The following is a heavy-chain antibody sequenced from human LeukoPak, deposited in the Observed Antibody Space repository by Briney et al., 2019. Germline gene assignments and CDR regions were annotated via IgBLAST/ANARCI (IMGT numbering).Heavy chain of an antibody. Sequence: QAGRSLRLSCAASGFTFDDYAMHWVRQAPGKGLEWVSAISGSGGSTYYADSVKGRFTISRDNSKNTLYLQMNSLRAEDTAVYYCAAHITYSSSWYWEPFDYWGQGTLVTVSS. CDR3: AAHITYSSSWYWEPFDY. CDR2: ISGSGGST. V-gene: IGHV3-23*01. CDR1: GFTFDDYA. J-gene: IGHJ4*02. D-gene: IGHD6-13*01.